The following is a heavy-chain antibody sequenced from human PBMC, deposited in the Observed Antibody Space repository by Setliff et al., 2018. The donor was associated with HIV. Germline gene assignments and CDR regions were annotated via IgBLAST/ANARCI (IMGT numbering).Heavy chain of an antibody. V-gene: IGHV3-33*01. CDR3: ARGPLSSSWYNWFDP. CDR1: GFTFSSYG. D-gene: IGHD6-13*01. J-gene: IGHJ5*02. Sequence: PGGSLRLSCAASGFTFSSYGMHWVRQAPGKGLEWVAVIWYGGSNKYYADSVKGRFTLSRDNSKNTLYLQMSSLRAEDTAVYFCARGPLSSSWYNWFDPWGQGTLVTVSS. CDR2: IWYGGSNK.